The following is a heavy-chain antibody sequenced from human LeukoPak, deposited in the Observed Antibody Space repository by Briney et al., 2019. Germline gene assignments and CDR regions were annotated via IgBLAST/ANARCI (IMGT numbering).Heavy chain of an antibody. CDR3: ARIDQGYCSGGSCYTEEFEEWFDP. J-gene: IGHJ5*02. CDR2: IYYSGST. D-gene: IGHD2-15*01. V-gene: IGHV4-39*07. CDR1: GGSISSSSYY. Sequence: ASETLSLTCTVSGGSISSSSYYWGWIRQPPGKGLEWIGSIYYSGSTYYNPSLKSRVTISVDTSKNQFSLKLSSVTAADTAVYYCARIDQGYCSGGSCYTEEFEEWFDPWGQGTLVTVSS.